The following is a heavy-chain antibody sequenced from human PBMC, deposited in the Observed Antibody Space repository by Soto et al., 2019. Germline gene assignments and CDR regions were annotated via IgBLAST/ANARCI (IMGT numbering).Heavy chain of an antibody. V-gene: IGHV4-38-2*02. J-gene: IGHJ5*02. CDR1: GYFISSGYY. Sequence: SETLSLTCTVSGYFISSGYYWGWIRQPPGKGLEWIGSMFHSGSTHYNPSLKSRVTMSVDTSKNQFSLRLSSVTASDRAVYYCARGHSVLVPTVGWFDPWGQGTLVAVSS. CDR2: MFHSGST. D-gene: IGHD2-2*01. CDR3: ARGHSVLVPTVGWFDP.